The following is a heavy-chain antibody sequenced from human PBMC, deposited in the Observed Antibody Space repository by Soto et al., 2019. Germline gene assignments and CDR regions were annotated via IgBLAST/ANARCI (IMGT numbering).Heavy chain of an antibody. V-gene: IGHV1-2*02. CDR2: INPNTGGT. Sequence: ASVKVSCKASGYTFTDYYLHWVRQAPGQGLEWMGWINPNTGGTNYAQKVQGRVTMTWDTSITTAYMELSRLTSDDTAVYYCARDPPTDKGGYWGQGTLVTVS. D-gene: IGHD3-16*01. J-gene: IGHJ4*02. CDR1: GYTFTDYY. CDR3: ARDPPTDKGGY.